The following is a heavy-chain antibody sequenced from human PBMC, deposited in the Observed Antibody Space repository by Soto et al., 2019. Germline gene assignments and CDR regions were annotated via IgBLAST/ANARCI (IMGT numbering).Heavy chain of an antibody. J-gene: IGHJ3*02. CDR2: IYAGDTET. CDR3: GRHRRDYPFVI. V-gene: IGHV5-51*01. Sequence: PGQSLKVSCKGSAYGFTSYWIGWVRQMPGKGLEVMGIIYAGDTETRYSPSFQGLVTISADKSISTAYLQSSSLEASDSAMYYCGRHRRDYPFVIWCRGTLVTLSS. CDR1: AYGFTSYW. D-gene: IGHD3-10*01.